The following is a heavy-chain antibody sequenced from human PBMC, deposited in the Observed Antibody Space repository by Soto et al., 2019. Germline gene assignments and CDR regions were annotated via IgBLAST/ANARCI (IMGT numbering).Heavy chain of an antibody. V-gene: IGHV3-64*02. CDR1: GFTFSSYA. Sequence: EVQLVESGEGLVQPGGSLRLSCAASGFTFSSYAMHWVRQAPGKGLEYVSAISSNGGSTYYADSVKGRFTISRDNSKNTLYPQIGSLRAEDMALYYCVRGGFGWYGDFDYWGQGTLVTVSS. CDR2: ISSNGGST. J-gene: IGHJ4*02. D-gene: IGHD6-19*01. CDR3: VRGGFGWYGDFDY.